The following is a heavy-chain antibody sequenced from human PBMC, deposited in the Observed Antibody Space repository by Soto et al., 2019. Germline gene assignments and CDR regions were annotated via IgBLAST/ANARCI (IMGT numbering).Heavy chain of an antibody. Sequence: SETLSLTCTVSGGSVSSGSYYWSWIRQPPGKGLEWIAYIYHSGSTNYNPSLKSRVTISIGTSKNQFSLKLTSVTAADTAVYYCARDKITGLFDYWGQGTLVTVSS. CDR1: GGSVSSGSYY. J-gene: IGHJ4*02. V-gene: IGHV4-61*01. CDR3: ARDKITGLFDY. D-gene: IGHD2-8*02. CDR2: IYHSGST.